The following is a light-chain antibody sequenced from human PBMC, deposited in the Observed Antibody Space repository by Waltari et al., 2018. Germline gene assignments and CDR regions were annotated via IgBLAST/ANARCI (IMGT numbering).Light chain of an antibody. CDR3: QERSNWPLMYT. V-gene: IGKV3-15*01. CDR1: QSLSSN. J-gene: IGKJ2*01. Sequence: IVMTQFPATLSVSPGEGATPPCKASQSLSSNLAWYQQKPGQLPRLLIYGASTRATGIPARFSGSGSGTEFTLTISSLQAEDFAVYYCQERSNWPLMYTFGQGTKLEIK. CDR2: GAS.